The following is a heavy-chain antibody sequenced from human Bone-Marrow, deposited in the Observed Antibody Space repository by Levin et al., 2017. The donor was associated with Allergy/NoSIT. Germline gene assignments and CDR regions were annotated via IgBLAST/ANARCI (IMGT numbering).Heavy chain of an antibody. D-gene: IGHD3-10*01. CDR1: GGTFSSYA. Sequence: SVKVSCKASGGTFSSYAISWVRQAPGQGLEWMGGIIPIFGTANYAQKFQGRVTITADESTSTAYMELSSLRSEDTAVYYCARDPYGSGSYYLNWFDPWGQGTLVTVSS. J-gene: IGHJ5*02. CDR3: ARDPYGSGSYYLNWFDP. CDR2: IIPIFGTA. V-gene: IGHV1-69*13.